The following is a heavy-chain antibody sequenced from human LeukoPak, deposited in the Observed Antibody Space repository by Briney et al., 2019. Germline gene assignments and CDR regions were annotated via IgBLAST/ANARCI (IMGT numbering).Heavy chain of an antibody. D-gene: IGHD5-12*01. CDR2: IFHTGST. V-gene: IGHV4-59*01. J-gene: IGHJ4*02. Sequence: PSETLSLTCTVSGGSISNYYWSWIRQPPGKGLEWVGYIFHTGSTSYNPSLKSRVIMSVETSQNQFSLKMFSVTAADTAVYFCAREDSGYDYSPFYYWGQGILVTVSS. CDR1: GGSISNYY. CDR3: AREDSGYDYSPFYY.